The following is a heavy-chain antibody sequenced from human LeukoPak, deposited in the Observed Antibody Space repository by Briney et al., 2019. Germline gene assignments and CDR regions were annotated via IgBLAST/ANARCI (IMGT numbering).Heavy chain of an antibody. Sequence: GGSLRLSCAASGFIFDDYGMSWVRHAPGKGLEWISGINWIGSGTVYSDSVKGRFTISRDNAKNSLYLQMNSLRAEDTAFYYCARVARGYSYGYEADYWGQGTLVTVSS. CDR1: GFIFDDYG. CDR3: ARVARGYSYGYEADY. CDR2: INWIGSGT. J-gene: IGHJ4*02. V-gene: IGHV3-20*04. D-gene: IGHD5-18*01.